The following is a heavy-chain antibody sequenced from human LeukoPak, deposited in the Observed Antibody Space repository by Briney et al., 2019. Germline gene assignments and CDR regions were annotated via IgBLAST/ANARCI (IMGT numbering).Heavy chain of an antibody. D-gene: IGHD3-10*01. V-gene: IGHV4-59*01. Sequence: SETPSLTCTVSGGSISSYYWSWIRQPPGKGLEWIGYFYYSGSTNYNPSLKSRVIISVDTSKNQLALNLSSVTAADTAVYYCARALYGSASNNYYIDVWGKGTTVTVSS. CDR3: ARALYGSASNNYYIDV. J-gene: IGHJ6*03. CDR2: FYYSGST. CDR1: GGSISSYY.